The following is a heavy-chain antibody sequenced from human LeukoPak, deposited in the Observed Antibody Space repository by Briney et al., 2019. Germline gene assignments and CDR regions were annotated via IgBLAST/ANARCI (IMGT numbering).Heavy chain of an antibody. CDR1: GFTLRTYG. CDR3: AKGYGESHFDS. V-gene: IGHV3-30*02. Sequence: GGSLRVSCSASGFTLRTYGMLWVRQSPGKGLEWVAFIRFDGSDQYYADSVKGRFTISRDNSNNTLSLQINTLRGDDPAVYFCAKGYGESHFDSWGQGTLVTVSS. J-gene: IGHJ4*02. D-gene: IGHD5-18*01. CDR2: IRFDGSDQ.